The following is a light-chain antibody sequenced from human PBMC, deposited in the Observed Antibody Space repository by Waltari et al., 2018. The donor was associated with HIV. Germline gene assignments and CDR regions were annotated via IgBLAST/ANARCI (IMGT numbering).Light chain of an antibody. CDR1: QSVSSN. J-gene: IGKJ4*01. Sequence: EIVMTQSPATLSVYPGERATLSCRASQSVSSNLAWYQQKPGQAPRLLIYGASTRATGIPARFSGSGSGTEFTLTISSLQSEDFAVYYCQHYNNWPLLTFGGGTKVEIK. CDR3: QHYNNWPLLT. CDR2: GAS. V-gene: IGKV3-15*01.